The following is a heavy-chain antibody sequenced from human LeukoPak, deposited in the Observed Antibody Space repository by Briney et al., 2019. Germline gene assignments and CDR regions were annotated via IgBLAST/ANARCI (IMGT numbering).Heavy chain of an antibody. V-gene: IGHV3-53*01. CDR2: IYSGGST. J-gene: IGHJ4*02. Sequence: GGSLRLSCAASGFTVSSNCMSWVRQAPGKGLEWVSVIYSGGSTYYADSVEGRFTISRDNSKNTLYLQMNSLRAEDTAMYYCTRDRGRYSDSGTYFAYWGEGTLVTVSS. CDR1: GFTVSSNC. CDR3: TRDRGRYSDSGTYFAY. D-gene: IGHD3-10*01.